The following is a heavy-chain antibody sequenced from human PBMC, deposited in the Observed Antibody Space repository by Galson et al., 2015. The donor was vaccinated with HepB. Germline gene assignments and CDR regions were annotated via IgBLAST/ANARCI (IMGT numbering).Heavy chain of an antibody. CDR1: GYTFTGYY. J-gene: IGHJ5*02. Sequence: SVKVSCKASGYTFTGYYMHWVRQAPGQGLEWMGWINPNSGGTNYAQKFQGRVTMTRDTSISTAYMELSRLRSDDTAVYYCARDIVWGIRAEKFDPWGQGTLVTVSS. D-gene: IGHD3-16*01. V-gene: IGHV1-2*02. CDR3: ARDIVWGIRAEKFDP. CDR2: INPNSGGT.